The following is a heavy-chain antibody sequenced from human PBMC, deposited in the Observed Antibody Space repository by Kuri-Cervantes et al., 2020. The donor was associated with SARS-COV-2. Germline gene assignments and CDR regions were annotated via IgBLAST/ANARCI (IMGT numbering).Heavy chain of an antibody. CDR1: GDIVSINSAA. Sequence: SQTLSLPCAISGDIVSINSAAWNWIRQSPSRGLEWLGRTFYRSKWYNDYAVSVKSRITINPDTSRNQFSLQLNSVTPEDTAVYYCARDRDLAGGMDVWGQGTTVTVSS. CDR2: TFYRSKWYN. CDR3: ARDRDLAGGMDV. V-gene: IGHV6-1*01. D-gene: IGHD6-13*01. J-gene: IGHJ6*02.